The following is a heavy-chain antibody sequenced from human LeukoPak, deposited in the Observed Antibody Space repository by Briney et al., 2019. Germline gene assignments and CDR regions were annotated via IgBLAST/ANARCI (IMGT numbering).Heavy chain of an antibody. CDR1: GFTFSSYA. CDR2: ISGSGGST. J-gene: IGHJ4*02. CDR3: AKDREGTTFDN. V-gene: IGHV3-23*01. D-gene: IGHD1-7*01. Sequence: GGSLRLSCAASGFTFSSYAMSWVRQAPGKGLEWVSAISGSGGSTYYADSVKGRFIISRDNSKNTVYLQMNSLRAEDTAVYYCAKDREGTTFDNWGQGTLVTVSS.